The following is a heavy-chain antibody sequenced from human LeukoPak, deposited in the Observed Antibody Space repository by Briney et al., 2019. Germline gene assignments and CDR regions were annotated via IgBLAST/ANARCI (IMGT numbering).Heavy chain of an antibody. Sequence: TGGSLRLSCAASGFTFSSYWMHWVRQAPGKGLEWIAYITRTGDRIQYADSVKGRFTISRDNAKNSLFLQMNSLRAEDTAVYYCAGDTKDYWGQGTLVTVSS. CDR1: GFTFSSYW. CDR2: ITRTGDRI. J-gene: IGHJ4*02. CDR3: AGDTKDY. D-gene: IGHD2-8*01. V-gene: IGHV3-48*01.